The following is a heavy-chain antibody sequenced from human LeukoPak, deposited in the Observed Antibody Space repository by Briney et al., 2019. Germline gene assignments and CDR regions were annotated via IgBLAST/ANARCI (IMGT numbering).Heavy chain of an antibody. CDR3: ARDDYGSGSWNDY. V-gene: IGHV3-69-1*01. D-gene: IGHD3-10*01. CDR1: RFTFSSYS. J-gene: IGHJ4*02. Sequence: GGSLRLSCAASRFTFSSYSMNWVRQAPGKGLEWVSSISSSSTIYYADSVKGRFTISRDNAKNSLYLQMNSLRAEDTALYYCARDDYGSGSWNDYWGQGTLVTVSS. CDR2: ISSSSTI.